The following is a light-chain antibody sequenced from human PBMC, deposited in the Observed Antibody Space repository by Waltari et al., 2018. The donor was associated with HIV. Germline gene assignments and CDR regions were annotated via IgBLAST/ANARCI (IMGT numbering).Light chain of an antibody. CDR1: ERLVSADGNTY. CDR2: KVS. V-gene: IGKV2-30*01. Sequence: VVLTQFPVSLSVSVGQSASISCGTSERLVSADGNTYLRWLRQRPGQSPRRLFYKVSNRDSGVPGKFSGSGAVRDFTLQIYRVEAEDVAIYYCMQETFWGWTFGPGTKVEI. CDR3: MQETFWGWT. J-gene: IGKJ1*01.